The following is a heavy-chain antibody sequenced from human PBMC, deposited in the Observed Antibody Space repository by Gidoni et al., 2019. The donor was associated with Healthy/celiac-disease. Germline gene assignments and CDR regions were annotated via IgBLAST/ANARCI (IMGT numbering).Heavy chain of an antibody. Sequence: VQLVESGGGLVKPGGSLRLSCAASGFTFRSYSMNWVSQAPGKGLEWCSSISSSSSYIYDADSVKVRFTISRDNANNSRYLQMDSLRAEDTAVYYCASESSGYDYWGQGTLVTVSS. D-gene: IGHD3-22*01. CDR3: ASESSGYDY. J-gene: IGHJ4*02. V-gene: IGHV3-21*01. CDR2: ISSSSSYI. CDR1: GFTFRSYS.